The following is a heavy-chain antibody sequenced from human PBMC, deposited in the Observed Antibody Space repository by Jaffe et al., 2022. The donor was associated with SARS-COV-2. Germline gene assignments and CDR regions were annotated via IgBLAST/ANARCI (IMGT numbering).Heavy chain of an antibody. V-gene: IGHV3-49*03. CDR3: TRPAYYGSGYYYYYVDV. J-gene: IGHJ6*03. CDR1: GFTFGDYS. CDR2: IRSEANGATT. Sequence: EVQLVESGGGLVQPGRSLRLSCTTSGFTFGDYSVTWFRQAPGKGLEWVGLIRSEANGATTEYAASVKGRFTISRDDSKSIAYLQMNSLKIEDTAVYYCTRPAYYGSGYYYYYVDVWGKGTTVTVSS. D-gene: IGHD3-10*01.